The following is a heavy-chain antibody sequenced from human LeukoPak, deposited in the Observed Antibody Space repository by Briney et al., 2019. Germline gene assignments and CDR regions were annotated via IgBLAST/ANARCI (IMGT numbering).Heavy chain of an antibody. V-gene: IGHV3-21*01. Sequence: GGSLRLSCSASGFTFTNYAMTWVRQAPGKGLEWVSSISSSSSYIYYADSVKGRFTISRDNAKNSLYLQMNSLRAEDTAVYYCASDSGWYYFDYWGQGTLVTVSS. CDR2: ISSSSSYI. CDR1: GFTFTNYA. CDR3: ASDSGWYYFDY. J-gene: IGHJ4*02. D-gene: IGHD6-19*01.